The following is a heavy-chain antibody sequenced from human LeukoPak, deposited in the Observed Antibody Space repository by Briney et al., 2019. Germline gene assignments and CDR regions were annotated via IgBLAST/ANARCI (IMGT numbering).Heavy chain of an antibody. CDR1: GFTFSDYY. V-gene: IGHV3-11*04. D-gene: IGHD2-2*01. CDR3: ARDCSSTSCYEELDYYYYGMDV. CDR2: ISSSGSTI. Sequence: PGGSLRLSCAASGFTFSDYYMSWIRQAPGKGLEWVSYISSSGSTIYYADSVKGRFTISRDNAKNSLYLQMNSLRAEDTAVYYCARDCSSTSCYEELDYYYYGMDVWGQGTTVTVSS. J-gene: IGHJ6*02.